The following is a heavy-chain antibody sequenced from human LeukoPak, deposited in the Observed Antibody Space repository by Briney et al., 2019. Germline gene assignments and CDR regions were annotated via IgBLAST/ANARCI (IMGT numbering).Heavy chain of an antibody. Sequence: GGSLRLSCAASGFTFSSYYMSWVRQAPARGPEWVASIKQDGSEKYYADSVKGRFTISRDNAKSSVYLHMTSLRAEDTAVYYCARDPGGIHSHGDPWGQGTLVTVSS. CDR3: ARDPGGIHSHGDP. D-gene: IGHD6-13*01. CDR2: IKQDGSEK. J-gene: IGHJ5*02. CDR1: GFTFSSYY. V-gene: IGHV3-7*01.